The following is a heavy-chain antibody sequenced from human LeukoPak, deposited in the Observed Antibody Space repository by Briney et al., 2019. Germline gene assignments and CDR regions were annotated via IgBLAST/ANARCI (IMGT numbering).Heavy chain of an antibody. D-gene: IGHD4-11*01. CDR2: ISNNGGYT. Sequence: GGSLRLSCVASGITFSSSAMSWVRQAPGKGLEWVSAISNNGGYTYYADSVQGRFTISRDNSKSTLCLQMNSLRAEDTAVYYCARDPSNPYYYYYGMDVWGQGTTVTVSS. J-gene: IGHJ6*02. CDR3: ARDPSNPYYYYYGMDV. CDR1: GITFSSSA. V-gene: IGHV3-23*01.